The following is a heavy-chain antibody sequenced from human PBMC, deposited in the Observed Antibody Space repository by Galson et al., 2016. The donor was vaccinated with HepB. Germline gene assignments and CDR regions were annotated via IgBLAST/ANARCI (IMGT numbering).Heavy chain of an antibody. CDR2: ILYSGNT. Sequence: ETLSLTCTVSGGSVSSGSSYWSWVRQPPGKALEWIGYILYSGNTNYNPSLWSRVTISLDTSRNQFSLNLRSVTAADPAVYYVGSPNHLWALDYGGQGTLVTVPS. CDR1: GGSVSSGSSY. CDR3: GSPNHLWALDY. D-gene: IGHD1-14*01. V-gene: IGHV4-61*01. J-gene: IGHJ4*02.